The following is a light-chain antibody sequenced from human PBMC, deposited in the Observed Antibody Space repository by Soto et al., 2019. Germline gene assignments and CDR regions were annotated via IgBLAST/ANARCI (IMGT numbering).Light chain of an antibody. V-gene: IGKV3-15*01. CDR3: KVYNRWPYA. J-gene: IGKJ2*01. CDR2: GAS. CDR1: QSVSSN. Sequence: EIVITQSPTTLSVSPGERATLSCRAGQSVSSNLAWYQQKPGQAPRLLIYGASTRATSNLARFSGNGSGTEITLTISSLQSEDLAVKSSKVYNRWPYAIGHGTNMEIK.